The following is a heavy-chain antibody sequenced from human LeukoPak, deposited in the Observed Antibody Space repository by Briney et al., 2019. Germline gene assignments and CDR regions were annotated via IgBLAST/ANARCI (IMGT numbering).Heavy chain of an antibody. CDR1: GFIVSGKY. V-gene: IGHV3-53*01. CDR3: AREGSFDSSGYNDALDI. D-gene: IGHD3-22*01. CDR2: IRSDGST. Sequence: PGGSLRLSCAASGFIVSGKYMSWVRQAPGKGLEWVSVIRSDGSTSYADSVKGRFTISRDNSKNTLYPQMNSLRAEDTAVYYCAREGSFDSSGYNDALDIWGQGTMVTVSA. J-gene: IGHJ3*02.